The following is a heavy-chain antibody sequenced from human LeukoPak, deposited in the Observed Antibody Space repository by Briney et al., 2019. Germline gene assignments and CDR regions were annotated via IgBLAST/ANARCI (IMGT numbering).Heavy chain of an antibody. CDR3: AKATYYYDSSGYSDY. CDR1: GFTFSSYG. V-gene: IGHV3-30*02. J-gene: IGHJ4*02. CDR2: IQYNGNNK. Sequence: GGSLRLSCAASGFTFSSYGMHWVRQAPGKGLEWVTFIQYNGNNKYYADSVKGRFTISRDNSKNTLYLQMNSLRAEDTAVYYCAKATYYYDSSGYSDYWGQGTLVTVSS. D-gene: IGHD3-22*01.